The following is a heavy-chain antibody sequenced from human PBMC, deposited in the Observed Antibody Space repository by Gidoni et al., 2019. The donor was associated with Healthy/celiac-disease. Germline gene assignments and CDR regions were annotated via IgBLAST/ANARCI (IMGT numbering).Heavy chain of an antibody. D-gene: IGHD6-13*01. V-gene: IGHV5-51*01. CDR3: ARGGSEAAGTHYYYYMDV. Sequence: EVQLVQSGAEVKKPGESLKISCKGSGYSFTSYWIGWVRQMPGKGLEWMGIIYPGDSDTRYSPSFQGQVTISADKSISTAYLQWSSLKASDTAMYYCARGGSEAAGTHYYYYMDVWGKGTTVTVSS. J-gene: IGHJ6*03. CDR2: IYPGDSDT. CDR1: GYSFTSYW.